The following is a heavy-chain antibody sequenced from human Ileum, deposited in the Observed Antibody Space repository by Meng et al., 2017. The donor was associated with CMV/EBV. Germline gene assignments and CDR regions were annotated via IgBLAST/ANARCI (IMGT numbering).Heavy chain of an antibody. J-gene: IGHJ4*02. V-gene: IGHV7-4-1*02. CDR1: GYTFTDYA. CDR3: ARYGLVLGKFDY. Sequence: QVQLVQSGSELKKPGASVKVSCKASGYTFTDYAINWMRQAPGQGPEWMGWINTNTGNPTYARGFTGRFVFPLDSSVSTAYVEISGLKAEDTAVYYCARYGLVLGKFDYWGQGTLVTVSS. D-gene: IGHD2-8*01. CDR2: INTNTGNP.